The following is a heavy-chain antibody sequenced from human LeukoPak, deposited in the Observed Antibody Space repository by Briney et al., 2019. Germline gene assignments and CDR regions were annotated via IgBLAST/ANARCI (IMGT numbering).Heavy chain of an antibody. CDR1: GVSFSGYY. CDR2: INHSGST. V-gene: IGHV4-34*01. J-gene: IGHJ6*02. CDR3: ARDYRTGYPPYYYYGMDV. Sequence: RASETLSLTCAVYGVSFSGYYWSWIRQPPGKGLEWIGEINHSGSTNYNPSLKSRVTISVDTSKNQFSLKQSSVTAADTAVYYCARDYRTGYPPYYYYGMDVWGQGTTVTVSS. D-gene: IGHD3/OR15-3a*01.